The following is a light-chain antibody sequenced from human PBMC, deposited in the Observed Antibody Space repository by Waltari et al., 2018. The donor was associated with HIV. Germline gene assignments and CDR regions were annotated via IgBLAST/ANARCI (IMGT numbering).Light chain of an antibody. J-gene: IGLJ2*01. CDR3: CSYAGAYTVI. CDR1: SSDVGAYDY. CDR2: DVS. Sequence: QSALTQPRSVSGSPGQSVTISCTGTSSDVGAYDYVSWYQQHPGKAPKLIIYDVSQRPSGVPDRFSGSKSGDTASRTISGLQGEDEAEYYCCSYAGAYTVILGGGTKLTVL. V-gene: IGLV2-11*01.